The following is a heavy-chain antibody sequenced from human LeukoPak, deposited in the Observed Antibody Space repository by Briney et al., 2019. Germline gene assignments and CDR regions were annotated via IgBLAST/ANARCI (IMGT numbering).Heavy chain of an antibody. Sequence: PSETLSLTCTVSGGSVNSGSYYWNWIRQPPGKGLEWIGYIYYSGSTNYNPSLKSRVTISVDTPKNQFSLKLSSVTAADTAVYYCARAAYSGSYHSDYWGQGTLVTVSS. V-gene: IGHV4-61*01. D-gene: IGHD1-26*01. CDR1: GGSVNSGSYY. J-gene: IGHJ4*02. CDR2: IYYSGST. CDR3: ARAAYSGSYHSDY.